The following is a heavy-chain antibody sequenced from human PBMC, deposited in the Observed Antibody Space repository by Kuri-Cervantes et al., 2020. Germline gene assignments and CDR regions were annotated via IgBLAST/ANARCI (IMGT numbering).Heavy chain of an antibody. J-gene: IGHJ6*03. Sequence: GESLKISCAASGFTFSSYAMHWVRQAPGKGLEWVAVISYDGSNKYYADSVKGRFTISRDNSKNTLYLQMNSLRAEDTAVYYCARGSGYYTYIMDVWGKGTTVTVSS. V-gene: IGHV3-30-3*01. D-gene: IGHD3-3*01. CDR2: ISYDGSNK. CDR1: GFTFSSYA. CDR3: ARGSGYYTYIMDV.